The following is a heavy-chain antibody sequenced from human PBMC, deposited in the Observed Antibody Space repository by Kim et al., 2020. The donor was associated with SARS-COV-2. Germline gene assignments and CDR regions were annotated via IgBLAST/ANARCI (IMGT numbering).Heavy chain of an antibody. CDR1: GYTFTNYA. D-gene: IGHD3-10*01. Sequence: ASVKVSYKAAGYTFTNYAMNWVRQVPGQGLEWMGWIHTKTGIPTYAHGFTGRFVFSLDTSVSTAFLQISSLKAEDTAVYYCASGISMVQGGEFDYWGQGT. J-gene: IGHJ4*02. CDR2: IHTKTGIP. CDR3: ASGISMVQGGEFDY. V-gene: IGHV7-4-1*02.